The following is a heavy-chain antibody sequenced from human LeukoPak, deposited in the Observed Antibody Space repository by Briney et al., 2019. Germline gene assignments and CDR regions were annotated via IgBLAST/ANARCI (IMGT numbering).Heavy chain of an antibody. CDR1: GFIFNTYV. D-gene: IGHD2-15*01. CDR3: AKDGGSDPDSFDI. J-gene: IGHJ3*02. Sequence: GGSLRLSCAASGFIFNTYVMHWVRQAPGKGLEWLAFIRYDGSNKNYVDSVKGRFTISRDNTKNSLYLQMNSLRAEDTAVYYCAKDGGSDPDSFDIWGQGTMVTVSS. V-gene: IGHV3-30*02. CDR2: IRYDGSNK.